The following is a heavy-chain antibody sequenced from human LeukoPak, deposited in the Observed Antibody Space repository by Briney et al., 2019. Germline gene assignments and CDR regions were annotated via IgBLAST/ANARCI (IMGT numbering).Heavy chain of an antibody. V-gene: IGHV3-48*03. CDR2: ITSSGGIT. CDR3: AGERNCGGDCYQGSWFDP. CDR1: GFTFNSHE. J-gene: IGHJ5*02. D-gene: IGHD2-21*02. Sequence: GGSRRLSCAASGFTFNSHEMHWVRQAPGKGLDWVSYITSSGGITYYADSVKGRFTVSRDNAKNSLYLQMNSLRAEDTAVYYCAGERNCGGDCYQGSWFDPWGQGTLVTVSS.